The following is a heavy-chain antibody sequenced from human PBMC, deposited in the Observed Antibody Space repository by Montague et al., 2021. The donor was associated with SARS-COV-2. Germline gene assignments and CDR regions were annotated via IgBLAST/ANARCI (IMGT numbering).Heavy chain of an antibody. CDR1: GFSLSTSGKC. CDR3: ARGVRGVTDFDY. CDR2: XXWXXXK. D-gene: IGHD3-10*01. J-gene: IGHJ4*02. V-gene: IGHV2-70*01. Sequence: PALVKPTQTLTLTCTFSGFSLSTSGKCVSWIRQPPGKALEWLAXXXWXXXKYXSTSLKTRLTISKDTSKNPVVLTMTNMDPVDTATYYCARGVRGVTDFDYWGQGTLVTVSS.